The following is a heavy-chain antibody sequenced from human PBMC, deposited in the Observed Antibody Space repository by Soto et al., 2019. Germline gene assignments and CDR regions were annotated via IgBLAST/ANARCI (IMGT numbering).Heavy chain of an antibody. Sequence: ETLSLTCTVSGGSISASGYYWGWIRQPPGEGQEWIGSIYYSGATYYNPSLKSRVTISVDTSKNQFSLNLNSVTAADTAVYNCARWGFSPPWGWDWFAPWGQGTLVTVSS. CDR1: GGSISASGYY. J-gene: IGHJ5*02. V-gene: IGHV4-39*01. D-gene: IGHD3-16*01. CDR3: ARWGFSPPWGWDWFAP. CDR2: IYYSGAT.